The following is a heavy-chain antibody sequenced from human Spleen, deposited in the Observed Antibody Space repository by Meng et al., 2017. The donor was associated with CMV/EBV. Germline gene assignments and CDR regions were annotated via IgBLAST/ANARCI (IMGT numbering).Heavy chain of an antibody. CDR1: GFNFRIYW. D-gene: IGHD3-10*01. CDR3: ARRAGSFMSLYYFNW. J-gene: IGHJ4*02. CDR2: ISSSGGTI. Sequence: GESLKISCAASGFNFRIYWMNWIRQAPGKGLEWVSSISSSGGTIDYADSVKGRFTISRDNAQNSLYLQMNSLRAEDTAVYYCARRAGSFMSLYYFNWWGQGTLVTVSS. V-gene: IGHV3-11*01.